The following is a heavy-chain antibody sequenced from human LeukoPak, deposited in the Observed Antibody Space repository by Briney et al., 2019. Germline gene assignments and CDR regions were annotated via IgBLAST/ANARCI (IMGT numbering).Heavy chain of an antibody. D-gene: IGHD6-19*01. V-gene: IGHV1-46*01. CDR1: GNTFTTYY. CDR3: ARVAVAGTFDY. CDR2: IKPSGGST. J-gene: IGHJ4*02. Sequence: ASVKVSCKASGNTFTTYYMHWVRQAPGQGLEWMGMIKPSGGSTSYAQKFQGRVTMTRDTSISTAYMELSRLRSDDTAVYYCARVAVAGTFDYWGQGTLVTVSS.